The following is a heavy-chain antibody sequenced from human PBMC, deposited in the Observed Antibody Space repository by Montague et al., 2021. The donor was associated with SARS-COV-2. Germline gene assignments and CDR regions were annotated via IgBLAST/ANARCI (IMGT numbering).Heavy chain of an antibody. Sequence: SETRSLTCTVSGGSITSYYWTWIRQPPGKGLEWVGRIYYSGSTNYNPSPKSRVTISVDTSKNQFSLKLSSVTAADTAVYYCARTGLGAYDILTGYTVNAFDXWGQGTMVTVSS. CDR3: ARTGLGAYDILTGYTVNAFDX. D-gene: IGHD3-9*01. J-gene: IGHJ3*02. V-gene: IGHV4-59*01. CDR2: IYYSGST. CDR1: GGSITSYY.